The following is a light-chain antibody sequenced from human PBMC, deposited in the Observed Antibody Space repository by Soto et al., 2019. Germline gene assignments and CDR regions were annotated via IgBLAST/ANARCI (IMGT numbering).Light chain of an antibody. Sequence: QSVLTQPPSVSGAPGQRVTISCTGSSSNIGAGYDVHWYQQLPGTAPKLLRYGNNNRPSGVPDRISGSKSGTSASLAITGLQAEHEADYYCQSYDSSLSGYVFGTGTKVTV. J-gene: IGLJ1*01. CDR3: QSYDSSLSGYV. V-gene: IGLV1-40*01. CDR1: SSNIGAGYD. CDR2: GNN.